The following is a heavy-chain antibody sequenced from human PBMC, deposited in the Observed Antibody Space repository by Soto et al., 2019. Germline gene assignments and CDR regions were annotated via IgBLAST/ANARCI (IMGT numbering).Heavy chain of an antibody. CDR2: INHSGST. V-gene: IGHV4-34*01. D-gene: IGHD3-3*01. J-gene: IGHJ4*02. Sequence: QVQLPQWGAGLLKPSETLSLTCSVYGGSFSGYYWSWLRQPPGQGLEWIGEINHSGSTNYNPSLKSRDTISVDTSKNQFSLKLSSVTAADTAVYYGARRGYDLWSGYSVWGQGTLVTVSS. CDR1: GGSFSGYY. CDR3: ARRGYDLWSGYSV.